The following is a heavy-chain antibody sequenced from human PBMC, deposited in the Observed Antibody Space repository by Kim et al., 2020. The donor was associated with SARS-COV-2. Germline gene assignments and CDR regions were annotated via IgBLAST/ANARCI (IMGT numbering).Heavy chain of an antibody. CDR2: IYYSGST. D-gene: IGHD2-15*01. V-gene: IGHV4-39*01. CDR1: GGSISSSSYY. CDR3: ARSIVVVVAATPDAFD. J-gene: IGHJ3*02. Sequence: SETLSLTCTVSGGSISSSSYYWGWIRQPPGKGLEWIGSIYYSGSTYYNPSLKSRVTISVDTSKNQFSLKLSSVTAADTAVYYCARSIVVVVAATPDAFD.